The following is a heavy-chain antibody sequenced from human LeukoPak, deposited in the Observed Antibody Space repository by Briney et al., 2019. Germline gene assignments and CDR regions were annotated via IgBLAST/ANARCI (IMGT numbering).Heavy chain of an antibody. CDR2: INSDGSST. J-gene: IGHJ4*02. D-gene: IGHD3-22*01. CDR1: ACTSSSCW. Sequence: GSLRLPSGASACTSSSCWTHCVRQAPGKGLVWVSRINSDGSSTNYADSVKGRFTISRDNAKNTLYLQMNSLRTEDTAVYYCASGYYDSSGYYLGDYFDYWGQGTLVTVSS. V-gene: IGHV3-74*01. CDR3: ASGYYDSSGYYLGDYFDY.